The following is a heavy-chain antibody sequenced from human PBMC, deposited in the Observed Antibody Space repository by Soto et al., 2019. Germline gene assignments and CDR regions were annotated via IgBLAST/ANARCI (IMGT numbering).Heavy chain of an antibody. CDR2: ISSSGSSI. CDR1: GFSFSNYA. J-gene: IGHJ5*02. Sequence: GGSLRLSCAASGFSFSNYAMNWVRQAPGKGLEWVSYISSSGSSIYYAESVKGRFTISRDNAKNSLYLQMNSLRAEDTAVYYCARVRYYDSGSSINWFDPWGQGTLVTVSS. D-gene: IGHD3-10*01. V-gene: IGHV3-48*03. CDR3: ARVRYYDSGSSINWFDP.